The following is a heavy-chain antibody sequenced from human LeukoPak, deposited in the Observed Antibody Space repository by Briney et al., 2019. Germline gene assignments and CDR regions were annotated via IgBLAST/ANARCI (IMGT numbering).Heavy chain of an antibody. CDR2: INRNGDST. Sequence: GGSLRLSCAASGFTFDDYGMSWVRQGPGKGLEWVSAINRNGDSTGYADSVKGRFTISRDNAKNSLYLQMNSLRAEDTAVYYCARGGRAAAHGFDYWGQGTLVTVSS. V-gene: IGHV3-20*04. D-gene: IGHD6-13*01. J-gene: IGHJ4*02. CDR3: ARGGRAAAHGFDY. CDR1: GFTFDDYG.